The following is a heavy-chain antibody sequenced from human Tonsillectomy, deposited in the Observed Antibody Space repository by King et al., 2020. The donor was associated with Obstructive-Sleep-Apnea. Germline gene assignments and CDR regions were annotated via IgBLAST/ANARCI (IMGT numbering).Heavy chain of an antibody. CDR2: IYPGDSDT. CDR1: GYSFTSYW. CDR3: ARWRGVLTVVTPPDWYFDL. V-gene: IGHV5-51*01. Sequence: VQLVESGAEVKKPGESLKISCKGSGYSFTSYWIGWVRQMPGKGLEWMGIIYPGDSDTRYSPSFQGQVTISADKSICTAYLQWSSLKASDTAMYYCARWRGVLTVVTPPDWYFDLWGRGTLVTVSS. J-gene: IGHJ2*01. D-gene: IGHD4-23*01.